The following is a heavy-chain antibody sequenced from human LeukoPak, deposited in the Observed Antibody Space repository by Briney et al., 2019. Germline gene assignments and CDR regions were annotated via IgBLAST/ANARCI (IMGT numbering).Heavy chain of an antibody. J-gene: IGHJ6*02. D-gene: IGHD3-10*01. CDR3: ARGFGESEYYYYGMDV. V-gene: IGHV4-39*01. CDR2: NYYAGGT. CDR1: GGSISSSSYY. Sequence: KASETLSLTCTVSGGSISSSSYYRGWIRQPPGRGLDWIGTNYYAGGTYYNPSLKSRVTISVDTSKNQFSLRLSSVTAADTAVYYCARGFGESEYYYYGMDVWGQGTTVTVSS.